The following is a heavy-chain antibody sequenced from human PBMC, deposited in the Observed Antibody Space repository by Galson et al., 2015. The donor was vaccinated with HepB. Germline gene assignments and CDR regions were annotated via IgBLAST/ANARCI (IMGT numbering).Heavy chain of an antibody. CDR3: ARGLAYDFGVVPNYNWFDP. CDR1: GGSVSSGGYY. D-gene: IGHD3-3*01. J-gene: IGHJ5*02. V-gene: IGHV4-61*08. Sequence: SETLSLTCTVSGGSVSSGGYYWSWIRQHPGKGLEWIGYIYYSGSTNYNPSLKSRVTISVDTPKNQFSPKLSSVTAADTAVYYCARGLAYDFGVVPNYNWFDPWGQGTLVTVSS. CDR2: IYYSGST.